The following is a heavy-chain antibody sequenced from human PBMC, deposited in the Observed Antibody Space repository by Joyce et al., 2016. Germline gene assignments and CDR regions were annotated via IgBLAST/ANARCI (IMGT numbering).Heavy chain of an antibody. D-gene: IGHD5-24*01. V-gene: IGHV4-38-2*01. Sequence: QVQLQESGPGLVKPSETLSLICAVSGYSINSGYSWGWIRQPPRNGLGWVGSVSHSGSTSDNPSLKIRLTISLDTTRNRFSLRLSSVTAADTAVYYCARGVDGYGSHFDSWGQGTLVTVSS. CDR1: GYSINSGYS. CDR3: ARGVDGYGSHFDS. J-gene: IGHJ4*02. CDR2: VSHSGST.